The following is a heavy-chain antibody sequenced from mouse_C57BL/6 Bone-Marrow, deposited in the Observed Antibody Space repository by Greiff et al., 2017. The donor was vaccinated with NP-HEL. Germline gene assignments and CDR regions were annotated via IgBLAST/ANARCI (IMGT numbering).Heavy chain of an antibody. D-gene: IGHD1-2*01. CDR2: INPSNGGT. V-gene: IGHV1-53*01. J-gene: IGHJ2*01. Sequence: QVQLQQPGTELVKPGASVKLSCKASGYTFTSYWMHWVKQRPGQGLEWIGNINPSNGGTNYNEKFKSKATLTVDKSSSTAYMQLSSLASEDSAVYYCAREMGVLRRYDFDYWGQGTTLTVSS. CDR1: GYTFTSYW. CDR3: AREMGVLRRYDFDY.